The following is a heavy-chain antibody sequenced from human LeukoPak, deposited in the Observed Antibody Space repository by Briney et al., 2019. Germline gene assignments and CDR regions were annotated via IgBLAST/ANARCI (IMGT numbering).Heavy chain of an antibody. CDR3: VRDGITMRILEY. Sequence: GGSVRLSCATSGFTFSRYNMNWVRQAQGKGLEWVSSITSSSIYKYYADSMKGRFTISRDNAKNSLYLQMDSLRAEDTAVYYCVRDGITMRILEYWGQGTLVTVSS. D-gene: IGHD3-10*01. V-gene: IGHV3-21*01. CDR2: ITSSSIYK. J-gene: IGHJ4*02. CDR1: GFTFSRYN.